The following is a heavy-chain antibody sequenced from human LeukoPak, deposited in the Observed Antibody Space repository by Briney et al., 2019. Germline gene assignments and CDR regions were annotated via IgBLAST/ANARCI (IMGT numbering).Heavy chain of an antibody. CDR3: AAELYYYDSSGYSLGY. Sequence: PGGSLRLSCAASGFTFSTYIMNWVRQAPGKGLEWVSSISSSSSYIYYADSVKGRFTISRDNAKNFLYLQMNSLRAEDTALYYCAAELYYYDSSGYSLGYWGQGTLVTVSS. CDR1: GFTFSTYI. V-gene: IGHV3-21*04. CDR2: ISSSSSYI. D-gene: IGHD3-22*01. J-gene: IGHJ4*02.